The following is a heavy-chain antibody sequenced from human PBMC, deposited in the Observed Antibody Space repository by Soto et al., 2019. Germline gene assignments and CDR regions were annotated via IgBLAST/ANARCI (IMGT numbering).Heavy chain of an antibody. J-gene: IGHJ4*02. V-gene: IGHV1-46*01. CDR3: ARGQGGVPGY. Sequence: ASVKVSCKVSGYTFTSYYMHWVRQAPGQGLEWMGIINPSGGSTFYAQKFQGRVTVTRDTSTSTVYMELSSLRSEDTAMYYCARGQGGVPGYWGQGTLVTVSS. CDR2: INPSGGST. D-gene: IGHD3-16*01. CDR1: GYTFTSYY.